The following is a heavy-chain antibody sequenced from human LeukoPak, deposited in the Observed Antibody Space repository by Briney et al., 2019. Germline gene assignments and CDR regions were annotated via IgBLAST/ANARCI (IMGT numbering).Heavy chain of an antibody. CDR2: ISGSGGST. CDR3: AKDVEINYYGSGSSGFDY. D-gene: IGHD3-10*01. V-gene: IGHV3-23*01. Sequence: GGSLRLSCAASGFTFSSYAMSWVRQAPGKGLEWVSAISGSGGSTYYADSVKGRFTISRDNSKTTLYLQMNSLRAEDTAVYYCAKDVEINYYGSGSSGFDYWGQGTLVTVSS. J-gene: IGHJ4*02. CDR1: GFTFSSYA.